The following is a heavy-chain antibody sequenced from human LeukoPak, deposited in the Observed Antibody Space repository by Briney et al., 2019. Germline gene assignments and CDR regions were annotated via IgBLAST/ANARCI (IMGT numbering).Heavy chain of an antibody. Sequence: SVKVSCKASGGTCSSYAISWVRQAPGQGLEWMGGIIPIFGTANYAQKFQGRVTITADESTSTAYMELSSLRSEDTAVYYCARGRMATEDAFDIWGQGTMVTVSS. CDR1: GGTCSSYA. D-gene: IGHD2-8*01. V-gene: IGHV1-69*13. J-gene: IGHJ3*02. CDR3: ARGRMATEDAFDI. CDR2: IIPIFGTA.